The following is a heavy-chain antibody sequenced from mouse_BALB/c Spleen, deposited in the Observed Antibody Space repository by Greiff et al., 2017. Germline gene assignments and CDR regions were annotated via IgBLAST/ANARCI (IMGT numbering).Heavy chain of an antibody. J-gene: IGHJ4*01. CDR1: GYTFTSYW. CDR3: ARGFDGYYAYAMDY. Sequence: QVQLKQSGAELVKPGASVKLSCKASGYTFTSYWMHWVKQRPGQGLEWIGEINPSNGRTNYNEKFKSKATLTVDKSSSTAYMQLSSLTSEDSAVYYCARGFDGYYAYAMDYWGQGTSVTVSS. D-gene: IGHD2-3*01. CDR2: INPSNGRT. V-gene: IGHV1S81*02.